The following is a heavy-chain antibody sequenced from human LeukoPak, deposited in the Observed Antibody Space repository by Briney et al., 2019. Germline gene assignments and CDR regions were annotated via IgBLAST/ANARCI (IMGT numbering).Heavy chain of an antibody. CDR1: GFTFNTYG. D-gene: IGHD6-19*01. CDR2: IRYDGSYK. V-gene: IGHV3-30*02. J-gene: IGHJ3*02. CDR3: AKDLREWLAHLDVLDM. Sequence: GGSLGLSCAASGFTFNTYGMHWVRQAPGKGLEWVAFIRYDGSYKKYVDSVKGRFTISRDSSINMVHLQMDSLRNEDTAVYYCAKDLREWLAHLDVLDMSGQGTTVTVSS.